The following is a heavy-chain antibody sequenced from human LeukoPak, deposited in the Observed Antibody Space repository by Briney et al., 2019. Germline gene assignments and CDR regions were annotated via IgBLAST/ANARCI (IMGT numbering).Heavy chain of an antibody. CDR1: GLILSDYS. CDR2: ISYDGSNK. J-gene: IGHJ3*02. CDR3: ARGSPPHDAFDI. V-gene: IGHV3-30*03. Sequence: AGSLRLSCSVSGLILSDYSFNWVRPAPGEGREWVAVISYDGSNKYYADSVKGRFTISRDNSKDTLYLQMNSLRAEDTAVYYCARGSPPHDAFDIWGQRTMVTIP.